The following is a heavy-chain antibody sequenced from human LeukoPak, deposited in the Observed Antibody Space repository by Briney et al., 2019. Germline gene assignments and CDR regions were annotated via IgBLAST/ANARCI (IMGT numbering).Heavy chain of an antibody. J-gene: IGHJ4*02. V-gene: IGHV4-34*01. Sequence: SETLSLTCAVYGGSFSGYYWSWIRQPPGKGLEWIGEINHSGSTNYNPSLKSRVTISVDTSKNQFSLKLSSVTAADTAVYYCARLPQKIQLYIRSQLSYWGQGTLVTVSS. D-gene: IGHD5-18*01. CDR2: INHSGST. CDR1: GGSFSGYY. CDR3: ARLPQKIQLYIRSQLSY.